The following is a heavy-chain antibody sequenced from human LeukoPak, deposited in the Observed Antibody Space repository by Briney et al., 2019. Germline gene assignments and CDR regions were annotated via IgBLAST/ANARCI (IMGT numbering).Heavy chain of an antibody. CDR3: VKTYCSITRCSPGFDS. CDR2: ISYDGSNK. V-gene: IGHV3-30*18. D-gene: IGHD3-10*01. Sequence: GRSLRLSCAASGFTFSSYGMHWVRQAPGKGLEWVAVISYDGSNKYYADSVKGRFTISRDNSLNTLFLQMDNLRAEDTAVYYCVKTYCSITRCSPGFDSWGQGTQVTVSS. J-gene: IGHJ4*02. CDR1: GFTFSSYG.